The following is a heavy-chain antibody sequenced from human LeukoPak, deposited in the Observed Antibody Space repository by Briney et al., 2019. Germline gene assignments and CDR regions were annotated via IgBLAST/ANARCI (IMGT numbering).Heavy chain of an antibody. CDR1: GYTFTGYY. CDR2: INPSGGST. D-gene: IGHD3-10*01. J-gene: IGHJ5*02. Sequence: ASVKVFCKASGYTFTGYYMHWVRQAPGQGLEWMGIINPSGGSTSYAQKFQGRVTMTRDTSTSTVYMELSSLRSEDTAVYYCAGVLGDAWFDPWGQGTLVTVSS. V-gene: IGHV1-46*03. CDR3: AGVLGDAWFDP.